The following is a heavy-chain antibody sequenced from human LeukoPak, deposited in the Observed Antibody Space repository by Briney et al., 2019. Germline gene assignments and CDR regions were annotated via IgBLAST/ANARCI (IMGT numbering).Heavy chain of an antibody. J-gene: IGHJ6*03. CDR2: ISYDGSNK. Sequence: GGSLRLSCAASGFTFSSYGMHWVRQAPGKGLEWVAVISYDGSNKYYADSVKGRFTISRDDSKNTLYLQMNSLRAEDTAVYYCAKGTYYYGSGSYKYYYMDVWGKGTTVTISS. V-gene: IGHV3-30*18. D-gene: IGHD3-10*01. CDR1: GFTFSSYG. CDR3: AKGTYYYGSGSYKYYYMDV.